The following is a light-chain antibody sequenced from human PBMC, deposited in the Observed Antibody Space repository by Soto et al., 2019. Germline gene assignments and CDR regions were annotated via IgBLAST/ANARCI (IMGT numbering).Light chain of an antibody. Sequence: VLAQSQRTLSLYPVERATLSCRASQSVISTFLAWYHHEPGQAPRLLIXGQSSRATGIPERFSGSGSGKDFTLTISGLEPEDFAVYYCQQYDRSPTRTFGQGTRLEIK. CDR3: QQYDRSPTRT. V-gene: IGKV3-20*01. CDR1: QSVISTF. J-gene: IGKJ5*01. CDR2: GQS.